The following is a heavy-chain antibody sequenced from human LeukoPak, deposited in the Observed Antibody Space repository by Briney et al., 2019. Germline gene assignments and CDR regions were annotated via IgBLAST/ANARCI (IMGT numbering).Heavy chain of an antibody. CDR1: GFTFSSYP. Sequence: GGSLRLSCAASGFTFSSYPMHWVRQAPGMGLEWVGRIKGKTDGGKTGYSAPVKGRFTISRDDSKNTLYLQMHSLKTEDTAVYYCTADMPASSRAADYWGQGTLVTVSS. J-gene: IGHJ4*02. CDR3: TADMPASSRAADY. V-gene: IGHV3-15*01. D-gene: IGHD2-15*01. CDR2: IKGKTDGGKT.